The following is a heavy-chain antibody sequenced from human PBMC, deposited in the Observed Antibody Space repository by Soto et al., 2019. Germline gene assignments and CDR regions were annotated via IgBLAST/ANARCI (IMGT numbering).Heavy chain of an antibody. CDR1: RYTFTSFN. D-gene: IGHD3-9*01. CDR2: INPSSGGA. CDR3: ARIAGPVLTDFDF. Sequence: ASVKVSCKASRYTFTSFNMHWVRQAPGEGLERLGVINPSSGGASYQQKFQGRVTMTRDTSTSTVYMVLSSLRSEDTAVYYCARIAGPVLTDFDFWG. V-gene: IGHV1-46*01. J-gene: IGHJ4*01.